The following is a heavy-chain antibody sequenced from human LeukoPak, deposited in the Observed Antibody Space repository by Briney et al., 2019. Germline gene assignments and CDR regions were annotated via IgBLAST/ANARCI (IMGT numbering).Heavy chain of an antibody. CDR1: GFTVSSDY. Sequence: PGGSLRLSCAASGFTVSSDYMSWVRQAPGKGLEWVSVIHRGGTTCYADSVKGRFTISRDNSKNTLYLQMNSLRAEDTAVYYCAGEGGSGYFDYFDHWGQGTLVTVSS. V-gene: IGHV3-53*01. D-gene: IGHD3-3*01. J-gene: IGHJ4*02. CDR2: IHRGGTT. CDR3: AGEGGSGYFDYFDH.